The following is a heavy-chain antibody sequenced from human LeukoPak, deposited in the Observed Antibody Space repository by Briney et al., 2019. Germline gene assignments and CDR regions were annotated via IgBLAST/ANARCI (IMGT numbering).Heavy chain of an antibody. Sequence: ASVKVSCKASGYTFTSYYTHWVRQAPGQGLEWMGIINPSGGSTSYAQKFQGRVTMTRDTSTSTVYMELSSLRSEDTAVYYCARGLNYYGSGSYYNFRSPDQREENWFDPWGQGTLVTVSS. CDR3: ARGLNYYGSGSYYNFRSPDQREENWFDP. D-gene: IGHD3-10*01. J-gene: IGHJ5*02. V-gene: IGHV1-46*01. CDR2: INPSGGST. CDR1: GYTFTSYY.